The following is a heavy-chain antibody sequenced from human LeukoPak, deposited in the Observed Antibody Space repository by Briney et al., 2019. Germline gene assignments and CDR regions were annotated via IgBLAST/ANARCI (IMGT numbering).Heavy chain of an antibody. CDR3: AKKKDGGDAFDI. Sequence: SVKVSCKASGGTFSSYAISWVRQAPGQGLEWMGGIIPMFGTANYAQKLQGRVTITADKSTSTAYMELSSLRSEDTAMYYCAKKKDGGDAFDIWGQGTMVTVSS. J-gene: IGHJ3*02. CDR1: GGTFSSYA. V-gene: IGHV1-69*06. CDR2: IIPMFGTA. D-gene: IGHD3-10*01.